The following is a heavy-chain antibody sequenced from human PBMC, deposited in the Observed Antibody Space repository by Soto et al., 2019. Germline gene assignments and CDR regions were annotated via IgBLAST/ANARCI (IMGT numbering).Heavy chain of an antibody. CDR1: GYTFTSYD. J-gene: IGHJ3*02. Sequence: ASVEVSCKASGYTFTSYDINWVRQATGQGLEWMGWMNPNSGNTGYAQKFQGRVTMTRNTSISTAYMELSSLRSEDTAVYYCFRWGSSWHDAFDIWGQGTMVNVSS. CDR2: MNPNSGNT. CDR3: FRWGSSWHDAFDI. V-gene: IGHV1-8*01. D-gene: IGHD6-13*01.